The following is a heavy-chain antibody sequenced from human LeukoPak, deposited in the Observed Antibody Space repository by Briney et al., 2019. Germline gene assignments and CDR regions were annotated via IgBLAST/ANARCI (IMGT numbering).Heavy chain of an antibody. D-gene: IGHD3-9*01. V-gene: IGHV3-23*01. CDR1: GFTFSSYA. J-gene: IGHJ2*01. CDR3: AKVRASYYDILTGYSDWYFDL. CDR2: ISGSGGST. Sequence: GGSLRLSCAASGFTFSSYAMSWGRQAPGKGLELVSAISGSGGSTYYADSVKGRFTISRDNSKNTLYLQMNSLRAEDTAVYYCAKVRASYYDILTGYSDWYFDLWGRGTLVTVSS.